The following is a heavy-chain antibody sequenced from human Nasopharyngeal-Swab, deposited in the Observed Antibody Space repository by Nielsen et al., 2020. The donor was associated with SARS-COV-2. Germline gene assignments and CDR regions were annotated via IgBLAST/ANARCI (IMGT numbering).Heavy chain of an antibody. Sequence: SETLSLTCAVYGGSFSGYYWTWIRQPPGKGLEWIGEINHSGSTNYNPSLKSRVTISLDTSKNQFSLKLSSVTAADTAVYYCARDVTMVRGVIGDYYGMDVWGQGTTVTVSS. CDR1: GGSFSGYY. CDR2: INHSGST. V-gene: IGHV4-34*01. J-gene: IGHJ6*02. D-gene: IGHD3-10*01. CDR3: ARDVTMVRGVIGDYYGMDV.